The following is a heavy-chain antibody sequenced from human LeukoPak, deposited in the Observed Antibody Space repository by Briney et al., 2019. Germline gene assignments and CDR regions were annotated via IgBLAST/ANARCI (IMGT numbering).Heavy chain of an antibody. D-gene: IGHD3-16*02. Sequence: SYPLSLTCTVAGGSISSGGYYWSWIRQHPGKGLEWIGYVYSRGSTYYSPSLTSRVTISVDTSKNQFSLKLSSVTAADTAVYYCARNNDYVWGSYRYPPTFDYWGQGTLVTVSS. J-gene: IGHJ4*02. V-gene: IGHV4-31*03. CDR2: VYSRGST. CDR3: ARNNDYVWGSYRYPPTFDY. CDR1: GGSISSGGYY.